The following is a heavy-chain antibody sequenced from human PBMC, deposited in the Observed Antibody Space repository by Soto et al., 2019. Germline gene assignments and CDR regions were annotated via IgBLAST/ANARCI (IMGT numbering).Heavy chain of an antibody. J-gene: IGHJ4*02. CDR1: GFTFSSYA. V-gene: IGHV3-23*01. CDR2: ISGSGGST. D-gene: IGHD3-3*01. CDR3: AKKGSIPLFGVPIYPFDY. Sequence: GSLRLSCAASGFTFSSYAMSWVRQAPGKGLEWVSAISGSGGSTYYADSVKGRFTISRDNSKNTLYLQMNSLRAEDTAVYYCAKKGSIPLFGVPIYPFDYWGQGSLVTVSS.